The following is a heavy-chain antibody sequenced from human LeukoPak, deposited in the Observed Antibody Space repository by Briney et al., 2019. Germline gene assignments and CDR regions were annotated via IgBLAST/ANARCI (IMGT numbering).Heavy chain of an antibody. CDR1: GFTLSTFW. V-gene: IGHV3-7*01. J-gene: IGHJ4*02. D-gene: IGHD5-24*01. Sequence: GGSLRLSCAAPGFTLSTFWMSWVRQAPGKGLECVDNITPDGSAKFYVDSVKGRVTISRDSAKNSLYIQMNTLRAEDTAVYYCARSGEMATITVYWGQGALVTVFS. CDR2: ITPDGSAK. CDR3: ARSGEMATITVY.